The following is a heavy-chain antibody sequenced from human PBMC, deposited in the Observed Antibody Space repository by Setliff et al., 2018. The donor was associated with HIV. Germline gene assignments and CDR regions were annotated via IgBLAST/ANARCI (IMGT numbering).Heavy chain of an antibody. Sequence: GGSLRLSCAASGVIFSDAWMSWVRQAPGKGLEWVGRVKSKIDGGTIDYAAPVKGRFIISRDDSKNTLYLQMNSLKTEDTAVYYCSTEGWGPDYWGQGTLVTVSS. V-gene: IGHV3-15*01. J-gene: IGHJ4*02. CDR1: GVIFSDAW. CDR2: VKSKIDGGTI. D-gene: IGHD3-16*01. CDR3: STEGWGPDY.